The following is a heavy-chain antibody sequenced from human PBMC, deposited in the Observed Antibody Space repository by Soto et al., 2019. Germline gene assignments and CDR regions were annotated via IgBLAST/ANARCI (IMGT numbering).Heavy chain of an antibody. Sequence: PGGSLRLSCVASGFTFSNYWMHWVRQAPGKAPEWVARIENDGNRVSYGDPARGRFIISRDNAKNTLYLQMNSLRAEDTAVYYCAKELSIWVAVADWDYYGMDVWGQGTTVTLSS. J-gene: IGHJ6*02. CDR2: IENDGNRV. CDR1: GFTFSNYW. V-gene: IGHV3-74*01. CDR3: AKELSIWVAVADWDYYGMDV. D-gene: IGHD6-19*01.